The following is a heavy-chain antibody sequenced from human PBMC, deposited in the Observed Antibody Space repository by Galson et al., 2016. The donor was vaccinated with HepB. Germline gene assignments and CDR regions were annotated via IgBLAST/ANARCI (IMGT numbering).Heavy chain of an antibody. V-gene: IGHV3-15*01. CDR3: TTAYAEAAFDI. J-gene: IGHJ3*02. Sequence: SLRLSCAASGLTFPNAWMSWVRQAPGKGLEWVGRIKTRTDGGTTDYAAPVKGRFTILRDDSKNTLYLQMNSLKTEDTAVYYCTTAYAEAAFDIRGQGTMVTVSS. CDR1: GLTFPNAW. CDR2: IKTRTDGGTT. D-gene: IGHD3-16*01.